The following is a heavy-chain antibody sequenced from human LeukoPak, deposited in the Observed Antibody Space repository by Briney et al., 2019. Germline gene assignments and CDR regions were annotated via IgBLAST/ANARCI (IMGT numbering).Heavy chain of an antibody. J-gene: IGHJ4*02. Sequence: SETLSLTCTVSGGSISSYYWSWIRQPPGKGLEWIGCIYYSGSTNYNPSLKSRVTISVDTSKNQFSLKLSSVTAADTAVYYCARVRLRLGELSFFDYWGQGTLVTVSS. D-gene: IGHD3-16*02. CDR1: GGSISSYY. CDR3: ARVRLRLGELSFFDY. V-gene: IGHV4-59*01. CDR2: IYYSGST.